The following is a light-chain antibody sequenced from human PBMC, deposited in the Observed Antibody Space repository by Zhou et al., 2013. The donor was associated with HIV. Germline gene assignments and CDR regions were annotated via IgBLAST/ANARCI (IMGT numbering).Light chain of an antibody. CDR2: KIS. Sequence: DIVMTQTPLSAIVTLGQSASISCRSSQSLVHNNGNTYLSWLHQRPGQPPRLLIYKISKRFSGVPDRFRGSGAGTEFTLNISRVAAEDVGVYYCMQATQFKYTFGQGTKLEIK. V-gene: IGKV2-24*01. J-gene: IGKJ2*01. CDR1: QSLVHNNGNTY. CDR3: MQATQFKYT.